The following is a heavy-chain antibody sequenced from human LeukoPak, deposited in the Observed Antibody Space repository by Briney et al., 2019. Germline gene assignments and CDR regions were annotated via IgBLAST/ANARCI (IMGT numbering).Heavy chain of an antibody. CDR1: GGSISSYY. J-gene: IGHJ6*02. D-gene: IGHD3-10*01. CDR2: IYYSGST. CDR3: AGASWRFGDPYYYYGMDV. V-gene: IGHV4-59*01. Sequence: SETLSLTCTVSGGSISSYYWSWIRQPPGKGLEWIGYIYYSGSTNYNPSLKSRVTISVDTSKNQFSLKLSSVTAADTAVYYCAGASWRFGDPYYYYGMDVWGQGTTVTVSS.